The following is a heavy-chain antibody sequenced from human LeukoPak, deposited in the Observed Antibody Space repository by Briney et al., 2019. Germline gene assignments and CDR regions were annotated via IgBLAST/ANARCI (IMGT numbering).Heavy chain of an antibody. CDR2: INTDGSST. V-gene: IGHV3-74*01. CDR1: GFTFSSYW. Sequence: GGSLRLSCAASGFTFSSYWMHWVRQAPGKGLVWVSRINTDGSSTTYADSVKGRFTISRDNAKNTLYLQMNSLRAEDTAVYYCARAHYEFWTGYYPAQLGGGFDLWGRGTLVTVSS. CDR3: ARAHYEFWTGYYPAQLGGGFDL. D-gene: IGHD3-3*01. J-gene: IGHJ2*01.